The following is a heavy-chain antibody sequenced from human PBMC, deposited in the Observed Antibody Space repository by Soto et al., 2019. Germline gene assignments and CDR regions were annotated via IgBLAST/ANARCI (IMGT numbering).Heavy chain of an antibody. J-gene: IGHJ6*02. V-gene: IGHV1-3*01. D-gene: IGHD2-15*01. Sequence: ASVKVSCKASGYTFTTYAIHWVRQAPGQRLEWMGWINAGNGNTRYSQKFQGRVTITRDTSASTAYMELSSLRSEDTTVYYCARGRYCSGGTRYGMDVWGQGTTVTVSS. CDR2: INAGNGNT. CDR3: ARGRYCSGGTRYGMDV. CDR1: GYTFTTYA.